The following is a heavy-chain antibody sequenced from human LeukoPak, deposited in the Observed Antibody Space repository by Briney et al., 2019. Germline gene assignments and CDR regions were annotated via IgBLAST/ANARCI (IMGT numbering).Heavy chain of an antibody. CDR1: GGSINNYY. CDR3: ARGGTMTTVPL. Sequence: SETLSLTCTVSGGSINNYYWNWIRQPPGRGRELIGYIYYSVSGGGTNYNPSLKSRGTISAETSKNQFSLKLSSVTAADTAVYYCARGGTMTTVPLWGQGTLVTVSS. D-gene: IGHD4-17*01. CDR2: IYYSVSGGGT. J-gene: IGHJ4*02. V-gene: IGHV4-59*08.